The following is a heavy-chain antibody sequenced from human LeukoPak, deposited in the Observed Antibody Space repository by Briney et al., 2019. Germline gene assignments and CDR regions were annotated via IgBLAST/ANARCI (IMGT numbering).Heavy chain of an antibody. CDR1: GFTFSSYT. CDR2: ILGSGETS. CDR3: AKGTSGTNRLALGF. D-gene: IGHD1-26*01. Sequence: PGGSLRLSCAASGFTFSSYTMAWVRQAPGKGLECFSAILGSGETSYYADSVKGRFTISRDNSKSTLYLQLNSLRADDTAVYYCAKGTSGTNRLALGFWGQGILVTVSS. J-gene: IGHJ4*02. V-gene: IGHV3-23*01.